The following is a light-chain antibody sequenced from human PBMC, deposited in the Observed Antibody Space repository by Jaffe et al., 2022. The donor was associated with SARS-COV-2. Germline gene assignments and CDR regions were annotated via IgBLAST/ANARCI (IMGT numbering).Light chain of an antibody. CDR2: AAS. V-gene: IGKV1-39*01. CDR1: QSIGNF. Sequence: DIQMTQSPSSLSASVGDRVTITCRASQSIGNFLNWYQQTPEKAPKLLIYAASNLQSGVPSRFSGSGSGTEFTLTISSLQPEDFATYFCQQSYGNPDTFGQGTKLEIK. J-gene: IGKJ2*01. CDR3: QQSYGNPDT.